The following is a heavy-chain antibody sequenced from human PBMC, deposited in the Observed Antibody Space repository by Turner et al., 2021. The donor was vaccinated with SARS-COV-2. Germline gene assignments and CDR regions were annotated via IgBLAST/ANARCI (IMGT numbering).Heavy chain of an antibody. CDR3: AKLAARSAYYYYGMDV. Sequence: EVQLVESGGGLVQPGRFLRLSCAASGFTFYDYAMHWVRQAPGKGLELVSGISWNSVTIDYADSVKGRFTISRYNAKNSLYLQMNSLRAEDTALYYCAKLAARSAYYYYGMDVLGQGTTVTVSS. J-gene: IGHJ6*02. CDR1: GFTFYDYA. CDR2: ISWNSVTI. V-gene: IGHV3-9*01. D-gene: IGHD6-6*01.